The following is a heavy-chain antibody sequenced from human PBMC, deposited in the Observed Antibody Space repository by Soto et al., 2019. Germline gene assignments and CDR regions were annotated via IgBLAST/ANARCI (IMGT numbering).Heavy chain of an antibody. CDR3: AGSKWIQLWNYMEV. CDR1: GGSYSSKT. D-gene: IGHD5-18*01. Sequence: GTSVKVTCEDSGGSYSSKTSSWVRQAPGQGLEWMGRIIPILGIANYAQKFQGRVTITADKSTSTAYMELSSLRSEDTAVYYCAGSKWIQLWNYMEVWGKGTTVTVSS. V-gene: IGHV1-69*02. CDR2: IIPILGIA. J-gene: IGHJ6*03.